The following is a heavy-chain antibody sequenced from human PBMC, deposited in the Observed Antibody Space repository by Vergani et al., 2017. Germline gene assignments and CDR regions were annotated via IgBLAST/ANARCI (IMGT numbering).Heavy chain of an antibody. J-gene: IGHJ4*02. D-gene: IGHD3-9*01. V-gene: IGHV3-21*01. Sequence: EVQLVESGGGLVKPGGSLRLSCAASGFTFSSYSMNWVRQAPGKGLEWVSSISSSSSYIYYADSVKGRFTISRDNAKNSLYLQMNSLRAEDTAVYYCAKHHDILTGYYWIDYWGQGTLVTVSS. CDR1: GFTFSSYS. CDR2: ISSSSSYI. CDR3: AKHHDILTGYYWIDY.